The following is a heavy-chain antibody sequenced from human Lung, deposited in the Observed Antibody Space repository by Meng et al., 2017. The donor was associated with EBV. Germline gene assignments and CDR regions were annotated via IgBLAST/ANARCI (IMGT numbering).Heavy chain of an antibody. D-gene: IGHD4-17*01. J-gene: IGHJ4*02. CDR2: IYSGGST. Sequence: EVQLVESGXXXXXXXGSVRLSCAASGFTVSTNYMTWVRQAPGKGLEWLSVIYSGGSTQYAESVKGRFTISKDNSKNTLYLQMNNLRAEDTAVYYCARDGDYIPFENWGQGTLFTVSS. V-gene: IGHV3-53*01. CDR3: ARDGDYIPFEN. CDR1: GFTVSTNY.